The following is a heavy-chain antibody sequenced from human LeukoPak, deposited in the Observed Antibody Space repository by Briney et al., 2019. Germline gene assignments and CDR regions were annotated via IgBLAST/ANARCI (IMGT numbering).Heavy chain of an antibody. CDR2: IDTDGSIT. CDR1: GFTFGNYW. CDR3: VRDLGGRYGY. V-gene: IGHV3-74*01. D-gene: IGHD1-26*01. J-gene: IGHJ4*02. Sequence: GGSLRLSCAASGFTFGNYWMHWVRQVPGKGLVWVSRIDTDGSITNYADSARSRFTISRDNARNNLYLQTNSLRAEDTAVYYCVRDLGGRYGYWGQGTLVTVSS.